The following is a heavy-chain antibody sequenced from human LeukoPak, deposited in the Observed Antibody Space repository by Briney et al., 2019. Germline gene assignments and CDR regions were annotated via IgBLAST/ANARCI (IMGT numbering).Heavy chain of an antibody. CDR1: GFTFSSYG. CDR2: ISYDGSNK. Sequence: PGGSLRLSCAASGFTFSSYGMHWVRQAPGKGLEWVAVISYDGSNKYYADSVKGRFTISRDNAKNSLYLQMNSLRAEDTAVYYCARASGGSCFDYWGQGTLVTVSS. V-gene: IGHV3-33*05. CDR3: ARASGGSCFDY. J-gene: IGHJ4*02. D-gene: IGHD2-15*01.